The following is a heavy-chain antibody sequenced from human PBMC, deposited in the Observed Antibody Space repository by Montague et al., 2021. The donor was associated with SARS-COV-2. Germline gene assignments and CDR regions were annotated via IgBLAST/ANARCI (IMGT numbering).Heavy chain of an antibody. CDR3: AHREEDNNGYSWLDP. CDR2: IYWNDGT. J-gene: IGHJ5*02. V-gene: IGHV2-5*01. Sequence: VKPTQTLTLICSFSGFSLDTRGAAVAWIRQPPGKALEWVGSIYWNDGTHYNSSLKSRLSMSKDTSKNQVVLIMTDVDPADTATYFCAHREEDNNGYSWLDPWGQGTLVTVSS. D-gene: IGHD5-12*01. CDR1: GFSLDTRGAA.